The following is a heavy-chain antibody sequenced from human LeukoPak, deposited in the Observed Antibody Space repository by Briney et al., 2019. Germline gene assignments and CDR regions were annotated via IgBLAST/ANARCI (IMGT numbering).Heavy chain of an antibody. CDR3: ARGGVTAGFDY. CDR1: GFTFSNYW. D-gene: IGHD2-21*02. CDR2: IKGDGGTT. Sequence: PGGSLRLSCAASGFTFSNYWMFWVRQAPGKGLVWVSHIKGDGGTTSYAEPVKGRFTISRDNAKNTLSLQMSSLRVEDTAVYYCARGGVTAGFDYWGQGTLVTVSS. V-gene: IGHV3-74*01. J-gene: IGHJ4*02.